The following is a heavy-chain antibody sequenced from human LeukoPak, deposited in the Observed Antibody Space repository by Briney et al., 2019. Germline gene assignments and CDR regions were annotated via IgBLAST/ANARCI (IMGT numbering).Heavy chain of an antibody. D-gene: IGHD6-13*01. CDR2: IYSGGST. CDR3: AKGYSSSRYGAFDI. V-gene: IGHV3-66*02. CDR1: GFTVSSNY. J-gene: IGHJ3*02. Sequence: GGSLRLSCAASGFTVSSNYMSWVRQAPGKGLEGVSVIYSGGSTYYADSVKGRFTISRDNSKNTLYLQMNSLRAEDTAVYYCAKGYSSSRYGAFDIWGQGTMVTVSS.